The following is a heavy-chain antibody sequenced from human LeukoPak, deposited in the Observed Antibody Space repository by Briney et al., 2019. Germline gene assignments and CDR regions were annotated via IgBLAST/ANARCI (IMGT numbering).Heavy chain of an antibody. CDR1: GYTFTSYD. CDR2: INPNSGGT. CDR3: ARQTTVTIFDP. Sequence: ASVKVSCKASGYTFTSYDINWVRQAPGQGLEWMGWINPNSGGTNYAQKFQGRVTMTRDTSISTAYMELSRLRSDDTAVYYCARQTTVTIFDPWGQGTLVTVSS. J-gene: IGHJ5*02. D-gene: IGHD4-11*01. V-gene: IGHV1-2*02.